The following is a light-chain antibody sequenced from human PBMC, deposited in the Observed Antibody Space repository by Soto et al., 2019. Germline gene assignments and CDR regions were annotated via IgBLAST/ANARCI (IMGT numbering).Light chain of an antibody. CDR1: QSISDF. J-gene: IGKJ2*01. CDR2: DAS. Sequence: EIGLTQSQATLSLSPGERATLSCSASQSISDFLGWFQQKPGHPPRLLIYDASNRVAGIPARFSGSGSGTDVTLTISSLEPEDFGVYYCQQPIDWRYTFGQGNKLEIK. V-gene: IGKV3-11*01. CDR3: QQPIDWRYT.